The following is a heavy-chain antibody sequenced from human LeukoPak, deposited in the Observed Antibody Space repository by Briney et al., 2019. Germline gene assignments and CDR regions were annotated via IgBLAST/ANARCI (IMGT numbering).Heavy chain of an antibody. J-gene: IGHJ6*03. CDR3: ARDRANWSDVGRHYYFYMDV. D-gene: IGHD1-1*01. V-gene: IGHV1-69*05. CDR1: GGTFSSHG. Sequence: SVKVSCKASGGTFSSHGITWVRQAPGQGLEWMGGIIPAYDSVSYAQKFQGRLTITTDESTSTAYMELSSLTSEDTAVYYCARDRANWSDVGRHYYFYMDVWGKGTTVTVSS. CDR2: IIPAYDSV.